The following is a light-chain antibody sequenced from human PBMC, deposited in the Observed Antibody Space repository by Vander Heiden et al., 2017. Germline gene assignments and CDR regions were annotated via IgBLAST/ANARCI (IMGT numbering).Light chain of an antibody. CDR3: LLMCGDAWV. Sequence: STGAVISDYYPNWFQHKPGQAPRTLIYSTSNKLSWTPARFSGSLLGGKATLRLSGVQPEDEAEYYCLLMCGDAWVFGGGTNLIVL. J-gene: IGLJ3*02. CDR2: STS. CDR1: TGAVISDYY. V-gene: IGLV7-43*01.